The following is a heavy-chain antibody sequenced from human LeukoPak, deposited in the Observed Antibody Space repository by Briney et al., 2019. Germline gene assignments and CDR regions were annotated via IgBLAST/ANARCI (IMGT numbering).Heavy chain of an antibody. CDR2: IYNSGSL. CDR1: GGSISGYY. V-gene: IGHV4-59*01. Sequence: PSETLSLTCTVSGGSISGYYWSWIRQAPGKGLEWIGYIYNSGSLNYNPSLKSRVTIAVDTSENQFSLKLTSVTAADTAVYYCARSPLISIGWLGLDSWGQGILVTVSS. D-gene: IGHD6-19*01. CDR3: ARSPLISIGWLGLDS. J-gene: IGHJ4*02.